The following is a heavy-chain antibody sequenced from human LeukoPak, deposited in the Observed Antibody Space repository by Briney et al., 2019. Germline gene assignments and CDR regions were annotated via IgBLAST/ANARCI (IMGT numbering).Heavy chain of an antibody. CDR2: ISGSSIYT. CDR3: VRAITGYYFDY. J-gene: IGHJ4*02. Sequence: GGSLRLSCAASGLTFSDYHMTWIRQAPGKGLEWVSYISGSSIYTRYADSVKGRFTISRDNAKNSLYLQMNSLRAEGTALYYCVRAITGYYFDYWGQGTLVTVSS. D-gene: IGHD3-9*01. V-gene: IGHV3-11*05. CDR1: GLTFSDYH.